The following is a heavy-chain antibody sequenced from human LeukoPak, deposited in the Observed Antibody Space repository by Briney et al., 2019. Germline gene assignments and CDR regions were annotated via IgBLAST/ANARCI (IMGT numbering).Heavy chain of an antibody. J-gene: IGHJ3*02. D-gene: IGHD2-15*01. V-gene: IGHV3-23*01. Sequence: GGSLGLSCAASGFTFNSYTMSWVRQAPGKGLEWVSAISDSGYSTYYADSVKGRFTISRDNSKNTLYLQMNSLRAEDTAVYYCARGGYCSGGTCYEGLFDAFDMWGQGTMVTVSS. CDR2: ISDSGYST. CDR1: GFTFNSYT. CDR3: ARGGYCSGGTCYEGLFDAFDM.